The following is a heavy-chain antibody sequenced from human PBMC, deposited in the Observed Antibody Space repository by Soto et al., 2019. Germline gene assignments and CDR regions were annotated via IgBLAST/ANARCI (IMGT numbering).Heavy chain of an antibody. Sequence: GESLKISCKGSGYSFTSYWIGWVRQMPGKGLEWMGIIYPGDSDTRYSPSFQGQVTISADKSISTAYLQWSSLKASHTARYYCARSYCSSTSCCHPGSWFDPWGQGTLVTVSS. V-gene: IGHV5-51*01. CDR2: IYPGDSDT. D-gene: IGHD2-2*01. CDR1: GYSFTSYW. CDR3: ARSYCSSTSCCHPGSWFDP. J-gene: IGHJ5*02.